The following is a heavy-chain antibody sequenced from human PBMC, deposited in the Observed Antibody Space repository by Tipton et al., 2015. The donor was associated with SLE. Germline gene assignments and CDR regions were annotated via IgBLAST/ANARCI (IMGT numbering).Heavy chain of an antibody. J-gene: IGHJ4*02. CDR1: GGSISSYY. Sequence: TLSLTCTVSGGSISSYYWSWIRQPPGKGLEWIGYIYYSGSTNYNPSLKSRVTISVDTSKNQFSLKLRSVTAADTAVYYCARAGQYGSGSYYKESWGQGTLVTVSS. V-gene: IGHV4-59*12. D-gene: IGHD3-10*01. CDR3: ARAGQYGSGSYYKES. CDR2: IYYSGST.